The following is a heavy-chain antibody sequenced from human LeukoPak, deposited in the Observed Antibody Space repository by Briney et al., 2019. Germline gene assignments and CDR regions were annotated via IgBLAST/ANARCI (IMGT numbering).Heavy chain of an antibody. Sequence: GRSLRLSCAASGFTFSSYAMHWVRQAPGKGLEWVAVISYDGSNKYYADSVKGRFTISRDNSKNTLYLQMNSLRAEDTAVYYCAKASNRLAGLSGYLDYWGQGTLVTVSS. CDR2: ISYDGSNK. CDR1: GFTFSSYA. J-gene: IGHJ4*02. CDR3: AKASNRLAGLSGYLDY. D-gene: IGHD3-22*01. V-gene: IGHV3-30*04.